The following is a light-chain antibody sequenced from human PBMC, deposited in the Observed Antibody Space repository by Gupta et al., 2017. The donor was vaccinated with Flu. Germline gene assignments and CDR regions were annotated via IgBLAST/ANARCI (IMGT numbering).Light chain of an antibody. CDR3: QQYKNGHPRFFT. Sequence: LAVFPGERATLASRASQDIRSKLVWYKKKPGQAPRPRIYGASTRAIGGPGRFSGSGCGKDFTLTISSLQSEECAVYYCQQYKNGHPRFFTFGHGTKVDIK. CDR1: QDIRSK. CDR2: GAS. J-gene: IGKJ3*01. V-gene: IGKV3-15*01.